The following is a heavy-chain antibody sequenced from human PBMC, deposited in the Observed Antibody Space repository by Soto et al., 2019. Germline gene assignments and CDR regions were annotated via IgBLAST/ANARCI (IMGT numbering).Heavy chain of an antibody. CDR3: ARTGERWILGYYFDY. CDR1: GGSISSGGYY. CDR2: IYYSGST. D-gene: IGHD2-2*03. J-gene: IGHJ4*02. V-gene: IGHV4-31*03. Sequence: QVQLQESGPGLVKPSQTLSLTCTVSGGSISSGGYYWSWIRQHPGKGLEWVGYIYYSGSTYYHPSLKSRVTISVETSKNQFSLKLSSVTAADTAVYYCARTGERWILGYYFDYWGQGTLVTVSS.